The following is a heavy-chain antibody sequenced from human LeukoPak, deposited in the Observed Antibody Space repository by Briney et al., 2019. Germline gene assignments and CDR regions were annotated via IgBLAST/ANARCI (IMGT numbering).Heavy chain of an antibody. CDR2: LFTGDSDT. CDR1: AYSFTSYW. CDR3: ARGGPYDSSGYDVYYFDY. D-gene: IGHD3-22*01. V-gene: IGHV5-51*01. Sequence: GESLQISCKGSAYSFTSYWIGWVRQMPGKGLEWMGILFTGDSDTRYSPSFQGQVTISADKSISTAYLQWSSLKASDTAVYYCARGGPYDSSGYDVYYFDYWGQGTLVTVSS. J-gene: IGHJ4*02.